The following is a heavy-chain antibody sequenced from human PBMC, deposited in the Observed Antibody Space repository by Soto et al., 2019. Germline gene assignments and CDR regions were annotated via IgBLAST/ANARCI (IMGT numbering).Heavy chain of an antibody. Sequence: SETLSLTCTVSGGSISSGGYYWSWIRQHPGKGLEWIGYIYYSGSTYYNPSLRSRVTISVDTSKNQFSLKLSSVTAADTAVYYCARERSSSSSAGVWFDPWGQGTLVTVSS. CDR3: ARERSSSSSAGVWFDP. CDR2: IYYSGST. D-gene: IGHD6-6*01. CDR1: GGSISSGGYY. V-gene: IGHV4-31*03. J-gene: IGHJ5*02.